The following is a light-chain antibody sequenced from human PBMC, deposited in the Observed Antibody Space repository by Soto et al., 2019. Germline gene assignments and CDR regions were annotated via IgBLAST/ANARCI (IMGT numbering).Light chain of an antibody. V-gene: IGKV3-11*01. J-gene: IGKJ4*01. CDR1: QSVRND. CDR2: SAS. CDR3: QQRTNWPPT. Sequence: EIVLTQSPATLSLSPGERATLSCRAGQSVRNDLVWYHQKPGQAPRVLIYSASNRATGIPARFSGSGSGTDFTLTISSLEPEDFAVYYCQQRTNWPPTFGGGTKVEMK.